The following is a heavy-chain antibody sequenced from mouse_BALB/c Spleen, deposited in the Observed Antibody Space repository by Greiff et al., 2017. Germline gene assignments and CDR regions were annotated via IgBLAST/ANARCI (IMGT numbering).Heavy chain of an antibody. J-gene: IGHJ4*01. V-gene: IGHV2-6-4*01. CDR3: ARNGGTAGEAMDY. Sequence: QVHVKQSGPGLVAPSQSLSITCTVSGFSLSRYSVHWVRQPPGKGLEWLGMIWGGGSTDYNSAHKSRLSISKDNSKSQVFLKMNSLQTDDTAMYYCARNGGTAGEAMDYWGQGTSVTVSS. D-gene: IGHD3-3*01. CDR1: GFSLSRYS. CDR2: IWGGGST.